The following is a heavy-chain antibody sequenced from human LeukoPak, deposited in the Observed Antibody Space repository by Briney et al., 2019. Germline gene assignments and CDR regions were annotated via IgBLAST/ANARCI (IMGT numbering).Heavy chain of an antibody. V-gene: IGHV1-69*13. CDR2: IIPIFGTA. Sequence: SAKVSCKASGGTFSSYAISWVRQAPGQGLEWMGGIIPIFGTANYAQKFQGRVTITADESTCTAYMELSSLRSEDTAVYYCARGAGDYWYFDLWGRGTLVTVSS. J-gene: IGHJ2*01. CDR3: ARGAGDYWYFDL. CDR1: GGTFSSYA. D-gene: IGHD4-17*01.